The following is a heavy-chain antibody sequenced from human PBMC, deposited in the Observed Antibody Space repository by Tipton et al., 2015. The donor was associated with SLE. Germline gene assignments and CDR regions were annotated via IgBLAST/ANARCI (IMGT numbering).Heavy chain of an antibody. CDR2: IHNSGRT. J-gene: IGHJ3*02. Sequence: TLSLTCTVSGGSISNYYWSWIRQPPGKGLEWIGYIHNSGRTNYHPSLKSRVTMSVDTPKNQFSLKLTSVTAGDTAVYYCAREGGGIFGDAFDIWGRGTMVTVSS. D-gene: IGHD3-3*02. CDR3: AREGGGIFGDAFDI. V-gene: IGHV4-59*01. CDR1: GGSISNYY.